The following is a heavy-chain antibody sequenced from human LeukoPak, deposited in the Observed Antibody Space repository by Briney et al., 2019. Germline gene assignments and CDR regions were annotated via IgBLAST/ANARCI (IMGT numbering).Heavy chain of an antibody. CDR2: IWYDGSNK. J-gene: IGHJ3*01. V-gene: IGHV3-33*01. D-gene: IGHD3-22*01. CDR3: ARHSIHDSSGYAFDV. CDR1: GFTFSSYG. Sequence: GGSLRLSCAASGFTFSSYGMHWVRQAPGKGLEWVAVIWYDGSNKYYADSVKGRFTISRDNSKNTLYLQINSLRAEDTAVYYCARHSIHDSSGYAFDVWGQGTMVTVSS.